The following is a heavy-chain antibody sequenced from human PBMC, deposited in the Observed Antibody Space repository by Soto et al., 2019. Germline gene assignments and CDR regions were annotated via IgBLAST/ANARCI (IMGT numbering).Heavy chain of an antibody. CDR2: ISSSGSII. CDR1: GFTLSSSE. Sequence: EVQLVASGGGLVQSGGSLRLSCAASGFTLSSSEMHWVRQAPGKGLEWVSYISSSGSIIYYADSVKGRFTISRDNAKNSLYLQMNGLSGEDTAVYYCARDKGIAVAATHYYYGIDDMGQGTTVTVSS. J-gene: IGHJ6*02. V-gene: IGHV3-48*03. CDR3: ARDKGIAVAATHYYYGIDD. D-gene: IGHD6-19*01.